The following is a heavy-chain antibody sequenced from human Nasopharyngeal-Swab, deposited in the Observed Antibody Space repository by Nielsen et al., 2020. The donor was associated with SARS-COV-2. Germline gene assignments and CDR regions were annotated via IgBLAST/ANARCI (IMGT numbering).Heavy chain of an antibody. CDR3: GGCGY. J-gene: IGHJ4*02. CDR1: GFIFSHYV. CDR2: ISFDGSDQ. V-gene: IGHV3-30-3*01. Sequence: GESLKISCVASGFIFSHYVMHWVRQAPGEGLEWLAVISFDGSDQYSADSVKGRFTISRDNSKDTLYLQMNNLRPEDTAVYYCGGCGYWGQGTLVTVSS.